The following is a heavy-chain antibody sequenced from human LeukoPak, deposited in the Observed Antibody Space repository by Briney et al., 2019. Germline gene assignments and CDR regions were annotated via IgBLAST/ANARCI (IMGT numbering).Heavy chain of an antibody. J-gene: IGHJ6*02. CDR2: IIPILGIA. D-gene: IGHD6-13*01. CDR1: GGTFSSYA. V-gene: IGHV1-69*04. Sequence: ASVKVSCKASGGTFSSYATSWVRQAPGQGLEWMGRIIPILGIANYAQKFQGRVTITADKSTSTAYMELSSLRSEDTAVYYCARDPPGIAAAGYDYYYGMDVWGQGTTVTVSS. CDR3: ARDPPGIAAAGYDYYYGMDV.